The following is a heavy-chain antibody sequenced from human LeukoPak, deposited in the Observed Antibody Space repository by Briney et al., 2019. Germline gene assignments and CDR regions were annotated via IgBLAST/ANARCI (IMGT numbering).Heavy chain of an antibody. D-gene: IGHD3-22*01. CDR3: ARGIVVHTGNYFDY. Sequence: PGGSLRLSCAASGFTVSSNYMSWVRQAPGKGLEWVSVIYSGGSTYYADSVKGRFTISRDNSKNTLYLQMNSLRAEDTAVHYCARGIVVHTGNYFDYWGQGTLVTVSS. CDR1: GFTVSSNY. V-gene: IGHV3-53*01. J-gene: IGHJ4*02. CDR2: IYSGGST.